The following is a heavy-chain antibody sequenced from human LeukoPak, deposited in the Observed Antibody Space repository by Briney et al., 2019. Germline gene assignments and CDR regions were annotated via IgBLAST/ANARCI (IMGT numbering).Heavy chain of an antibody. CDR2: ILYDGSNK. J-gene: IGHJ4*02. D-gene: IGHD2-15*01. CDR3: ARPYCSGDSCYSGHFHY. Sequence: PGGSLRLSCAASGFTFSSYGIHWVRQAPGKGLEWVAFILYDGSNKFYADSVKGRFTISKDNSKNTLYLQMNSLRAEDTAVYYCARPYCSGDSCYSGHFHYWGQGTLVTVSS. CDR1: GFTFSSYG. V-gene: IGHV3-30*02.